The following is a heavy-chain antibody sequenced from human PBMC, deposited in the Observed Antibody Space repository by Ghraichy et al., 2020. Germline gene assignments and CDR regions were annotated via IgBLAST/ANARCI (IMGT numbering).Heavy chain of an antibody. CDR2: IRYDGSNK. CDR1: GFTFNTDA. V-gene: IGHV3-30*02. J-gene: IGHJ4*02. Sequence: GGSLRLSCAASGFTFNTDAMHWVRQAPGKGLEWVAFIRYDGSNKYYAESVKGRFTISRDNSKNTLFLQMNSLRAEDTALYYCRGYSSGSDYWGQGTLVTVSS. CDR3: RGYSSGSDY. D-gene: IGHD2-15*01.